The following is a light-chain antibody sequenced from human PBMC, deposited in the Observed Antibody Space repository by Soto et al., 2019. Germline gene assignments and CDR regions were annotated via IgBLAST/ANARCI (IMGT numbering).Light chain of an antibody. CDR2: GAS. V-gene: IGKV3-20*01. CDR3: QQYGSSTWT. CDR1: QSVSSSY. Sequence: EIVLTQSPGTLSLSPGERATLSCRASQSVSSSYLAWYQQKPCQAPRLLIYGASSRATGIPDRFSGSGSGTDFTLTISRLEPEDFAVYYCQQYGSSTWTFGQGTKLEIK. J-gene: IGKJ1*01.